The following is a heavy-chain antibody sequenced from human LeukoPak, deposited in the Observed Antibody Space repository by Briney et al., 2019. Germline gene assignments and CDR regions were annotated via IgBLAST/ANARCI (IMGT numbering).Heavy chain of an antibody. D-gene: IGHD1-26*01. CDR3: ARFRSSGSLQADY. J-gene: IGHJ4*02. V-gene: IGHV1-8*02. CDR1: GYTFTDYD. CDR2: MNPDSGNT. Sequence: GASVKVSCKSSGYTFTDYDINWVRQATGQGLEWMGWMNPDSGNTGYAQKFQGRVTMTRDTSISTAYMELSRLRSDDTAVYYCARFRSSGSLQADYWGQGTLVTVSS.